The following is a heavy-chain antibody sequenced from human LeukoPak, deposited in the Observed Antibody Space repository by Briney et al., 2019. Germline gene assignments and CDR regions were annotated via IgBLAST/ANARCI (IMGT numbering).Heavy chain of an antibody. V-gene: IGHV3-21*01. CDR2: ISSSSSYI. Sequence: PGRSLRLSCAASGFTFSSYSMNWVRQAPGKGLEWVSSISSSSSYIYYADSVKGRFTISRDNAKNSLYLQMNSLRAEDTAVYYCARGGYNYGRFDYWGQGTLVTVSS. J-gene: IGHJ4*02. D-gene: IGHD5-24*01. CDR3: ARGGYNYGRFDY. CDR1: GFTFSSYS.